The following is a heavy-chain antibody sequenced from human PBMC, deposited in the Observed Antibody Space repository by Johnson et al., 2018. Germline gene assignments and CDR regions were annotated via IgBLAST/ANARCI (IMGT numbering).Heavy chain of an antibody. J-gene: IGHJ3*02. Sequence: VQLQESGGGLVQPGGSLRLSCAASGITASTNYMTWVRQAPGKGLEWVSVIYSGGTTYYADSVKGRFTVSRDNSKNTLNLQMNSLRAGDTAVYYWRFVVIDAFYIWGQGTMVTVFS. CDR2: IYSGGTT. D-gene: IGHD3-22*01. V-gene: IGHV3-66*02. CDR3: RFVVIDAFYI. CDR1: GITASTNY.